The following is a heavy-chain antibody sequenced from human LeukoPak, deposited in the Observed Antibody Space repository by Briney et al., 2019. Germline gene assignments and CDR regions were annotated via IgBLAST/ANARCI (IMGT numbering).Heavy chain of an antibody. CDR3: ARFSGIDAFDI. CDR2: INPSGGST. D-gene: IGHD3-10*01. V-gene: IGHV1-46*01. Sequence: ASVKVSCKASGYTFTSYYMHWVRQAPGQGLEWMGIINPSGGSTGYAQKFQGRVTMTRDTSTSTVYMELSSLRSEDTAVYYCARFSGIDAFDIWGQGTMVTVSS. J-gene: IGHJ3*02. CDR1: GYTFTSYY.